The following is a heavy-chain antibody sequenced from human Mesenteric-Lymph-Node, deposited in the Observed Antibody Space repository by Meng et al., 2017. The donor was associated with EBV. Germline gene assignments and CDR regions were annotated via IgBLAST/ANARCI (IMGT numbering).Heavy chain of an antibody. D-gene: IGHD3-22*01. CDR2: IYHSGST. J-gene: IGHJ5*02. CDR3: ARLDSSGYYTGWFDP. V-gene: IGHV4-30-2*01. Sequence: QLPVQEYRSGLVKPSQTLSLPCAVSGGSISSGGYSWSWIRQPPGKGLEWIGYIYHSGSTYYNPSLKSRVTISVDRSKNQFSLKLSSVTAADTAVYYCARLDSSGYYTGWFDPWGQGTLVTVSS. CDR1: GGSISSGGYS.